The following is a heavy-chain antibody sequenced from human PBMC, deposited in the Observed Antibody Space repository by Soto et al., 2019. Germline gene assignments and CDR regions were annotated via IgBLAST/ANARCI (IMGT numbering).Heavy chain of an antibody. D-gene: IGHD3-10*01. CDR2: IKQDGSEK. J-gene: IGHJ5*02. CDR3: ARDRGRLDP. V-gene: IGHV3-7*01. Sequence: SGGSLRLSCAASGFTFSSFWMTWVRQVPGKGLEWVANIKQDGSEKYYVDSVKGRFTISRDNAKNSLFLQMNSLRVEDTAVYYCARDRGRLDPWGQGTLVTVSS. CDR1: GFTFSSFW.